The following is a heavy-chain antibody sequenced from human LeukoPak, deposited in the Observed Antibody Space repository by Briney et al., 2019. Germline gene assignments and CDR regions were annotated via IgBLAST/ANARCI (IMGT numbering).Heavy chain of an antibody. CDR1: GFTFSSYW. CDR3: ARDRIQLWSIYYYYGMDV. Sequence: QSGGSLRLSCAASGFTFSSYWMSWVRQAPGKGLEWVANIKQDGSEKYYVDSVKGRFTISRDNAKNSLYLQMNSLRAEDTAVYYCARDRIQLWSIYYYYGMDVWGQGTTVTVSS. V-gene: IGHV3-7*01. D-gene: IGHD5-18*01. J-gene: IGHJ6*02. CDR2: IKQDGSEK.